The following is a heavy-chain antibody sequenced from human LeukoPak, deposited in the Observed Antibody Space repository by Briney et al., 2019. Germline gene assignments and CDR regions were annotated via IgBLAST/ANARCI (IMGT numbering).Heavy chain of an antibody. J-gene: IGHJ4*02. CDR3: AKRRLPTVGFSFDS. V-gene: IGHV3-23*01. Sequence: GGSLRLSCAASGFTFPGYAMSWVRQAPGMGLEWVSTINSGGASTYYADSVTGRFTISRDNSKNTPYLLMNSLRADDTAVYFCAKRRLPTVGFSFDSWGQGTPVTVSS. CDR2: INSGGAST. CDR1: GFTFPGYA. D-gene: IGHD4-23*01.